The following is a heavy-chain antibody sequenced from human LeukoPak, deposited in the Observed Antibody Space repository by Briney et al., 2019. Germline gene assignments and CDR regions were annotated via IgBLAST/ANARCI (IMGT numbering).Heavy chain of an antibody. Sequence: ASVKVSCKASGGTFSTYAITWVRQAPGQGLEWMGGIIPIFGTPKYAQKFQGRVTITADESTSTAYMELSSLRSEDTAVYYCARLTYYYGSGSYPDYYYMDVWGKGTTVTISS. CDR2: IIPIFGTP. D-gene: IGHD3-10*01. CDR1: GGTFSTYA. V-gene: IGHV1-69*13. CDR3: ARLTYYYGSGSYPDYYYMDV. J-gene: IGHJ6*03.